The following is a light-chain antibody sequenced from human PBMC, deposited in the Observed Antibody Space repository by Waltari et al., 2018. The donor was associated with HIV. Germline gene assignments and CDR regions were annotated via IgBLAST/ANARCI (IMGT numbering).Light chain of an antibody. CDR2: KDT. J-gene: IGLJ3*02. Sequence: SSQLTQPPSVSVSPGQTATISCSGDALPKQYGHWYQQKAGQAPVLLIYKDTERPSGIPERFAGSSSGTRVTLTVSGGQADDESDYYCRSADSSGSSWVFGGGTKLTVL. CDR1: ALPKQY. CDR3: RSADSSGSSWV. V-gene: IGLV3-25*03.